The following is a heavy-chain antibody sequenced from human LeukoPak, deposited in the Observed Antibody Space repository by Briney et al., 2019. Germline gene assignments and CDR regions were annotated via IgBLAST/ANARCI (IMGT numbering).Heavy chain of an antibody. Sequence: SETLSLTCAVYGGSFSGYYWSWIRQPPGKGLEWIGEINHSGSTNYNPSLKSRVTISVDTSKNQFSLKLSSVTAADTAVYYCARRTSGDSSMDVWGQGTTVTVSS. J-gene: IGHJ6*02. CDR2: INHSGST. CDR1: GGSFSGYY. CDR3: ARRTSGDSSMDV. V-gene: IGHV4-34*01. D-gene: IGHD3-16*01.